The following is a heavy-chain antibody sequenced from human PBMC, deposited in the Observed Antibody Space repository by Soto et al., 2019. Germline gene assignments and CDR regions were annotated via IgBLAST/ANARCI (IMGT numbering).Heavy chain of an antibody. V-gene: IGHV3-30*03. CDR3: ARAGISSDFDY. D-gene: IGHD6-19*01. Sequence: GGSLRLSCAASGFTFSSYGMHWVRQAPGKGLEWVAVISYDGSNKYYADSVKGRFTISRDNSKNTLYLQMNSLRAEDTAVYYCARAGISSDFDYWGQGTLVTVSS. CDR1: GFTFSSYG. J-gene: IGHJ4*02. CDR2: ISYDGSNK.